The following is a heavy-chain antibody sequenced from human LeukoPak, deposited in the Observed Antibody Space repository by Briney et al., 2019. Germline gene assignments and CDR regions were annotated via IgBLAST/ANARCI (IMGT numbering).Heavy chain of an antibody. CDR1: GGTFSSYA. D-gene: IGHD2-2*01. V-gene: IGHV1-69*05. Sequence: ASVKVSCKASGGTFSSYAIIWVRQAPGQGLEWMGGIIPIFGTANYAQKFQGRVTITTDESTSTAYMELSSLRSEDTAVYYCARDFDCSSTSCYSWFDPWGQGTLVTVSS. CDR3: ARDFDCSSTSCYSWFDP. J-gene: IGHJ5*02. CDR2: IIPIFGTA.